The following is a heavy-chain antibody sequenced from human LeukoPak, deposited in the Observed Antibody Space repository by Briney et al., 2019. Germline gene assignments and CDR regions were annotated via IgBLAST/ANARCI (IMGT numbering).Heavy chain of an antibody. CDR3: ARGLYSSTSRDWYFDL. D-gene: IGHD6-13*01. V-gene: IGHV4-4*07. CDR1: GGSISNYY. CDR2: VYTSGST. Sequence: SETLSLTCTVSGGSISNYYWTWIRQPAGKGLEWIGRVYTSGSTNYNPSLKSRVTLSLDTSKNQFSLRLNYVTAADTGVYYCARGLYSSTSRDWYFDLWGRGTLVIVSS. J-gene: IGHJ2*01.